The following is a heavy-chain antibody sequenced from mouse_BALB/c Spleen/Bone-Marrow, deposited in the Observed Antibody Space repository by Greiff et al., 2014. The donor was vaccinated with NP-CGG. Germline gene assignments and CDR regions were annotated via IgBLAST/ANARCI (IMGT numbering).Heavy chain of an antibody. Sequence: LSLTCSVTGDSITTGYWNWIRTFPGNKLEYMEYINYSGRTYYNPSLKSRISITRDTSKHQFFLQVNSVTTEDTATDDCVRSGYDGSYPAAYSGQGTLGTVSA. CDR3: VRSGYDGSYPAAY. CDR2: INYSGRT. CDR1: GDSITTGY. J-gene: IGHJ3*01. V-gene: IGHV3-8*02. D-gene: IGHD1-1*02.